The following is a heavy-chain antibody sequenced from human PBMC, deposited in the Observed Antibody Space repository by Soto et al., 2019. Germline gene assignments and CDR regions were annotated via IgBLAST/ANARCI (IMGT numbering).Heavy chain of an antibody. CDR2: ISGSGVST. V-gene: IGHV3-23*01. J-gene: IGHJ4*02. D-gene: IGHD6-19*01. Sequence: EVQLLESGGGLVQPGGSLRLSCAASGFTFSSYAMSWVRQAPGKGLEWVTAISGSGVSTYYADSVKGRFTISRDNSKNTLYLQRNSLRAEDSAVYYCAKEYEYSSGWERIDYCGQGNLVTVSS. CDR3: AKEYEYSSGWERIDY. CDR1: GFTFSSYA.